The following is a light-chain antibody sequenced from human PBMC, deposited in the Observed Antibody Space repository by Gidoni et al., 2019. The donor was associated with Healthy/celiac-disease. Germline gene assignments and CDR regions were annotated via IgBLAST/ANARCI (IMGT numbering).Light chain of an antibody. V-gene: IGKV3-20*01. CDR2: GAS. Sequence: ELVLTQSPGTLSLSPGERATLSCRASQSVSRSYLAWYQQKPCQAPRLLIYGASIRATGIPYRFSCSGSGTDFTLTISRLEPEDFAVYYCQQYGSSPPRYTFG. J-gene: IGKJ2*01. CDR1: QSVSRSY. CDR3: QQYGSSPPRYT.